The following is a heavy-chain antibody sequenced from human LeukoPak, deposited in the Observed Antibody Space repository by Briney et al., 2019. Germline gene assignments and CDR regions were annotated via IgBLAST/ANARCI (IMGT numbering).Heavy chain of an antibody. D-gene: IGHD6-19*01. CDR3: AKDLAVAATGPSYFDY. J-gene: IGHJ4*02. V-gene: IGHV3-23*01. CDR2: ISGSGGST. CDR1: GFTFSSYA. Sequence: GGSLRLSCAASGFTFSSYAMSWVRQAPGKGLEWVSAISGSGGSTYNADSVKGRFTISRDNSKNTLYLQMNSLRAEDTAVYYCAKDLAVAATGPSYFDYWGQGTLVTVSS.